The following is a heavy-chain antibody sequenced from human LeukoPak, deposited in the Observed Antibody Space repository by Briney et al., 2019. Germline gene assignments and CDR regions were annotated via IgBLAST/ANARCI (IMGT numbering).Heavy chain of an antibody. V-gene: IGHV4-34*01. CDR2: INHSGST. Sequence: ASETLSLTCAVYGGSFSGYYWSWIRQPPGKGLEWIGEINHSGSTNCNPSLKSRVTISVDTSKNQFSLKLSSVTAADTAVYYCARWYYDFWSGYYSPYYYYMDVWGKGTTVTVSS. D-gene: IGHD3-3*01. CDR3: ARWYYDFWSGYYSPYYYYMDV. J-gene: IGHJ6*03. CDR1: GGSFSGYY.